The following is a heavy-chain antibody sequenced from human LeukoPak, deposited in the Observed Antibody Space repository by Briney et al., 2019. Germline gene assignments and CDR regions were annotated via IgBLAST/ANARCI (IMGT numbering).Heavy chain of an antibody. CDR3: ARGPLYGSGIPPVGYFDY. CDR1: GGSISSYY. Sequence: SETLSLTCTVSGGSISSYYWSWIRQPPGKGLEWIGHIYYSGSTYYNPSLKSRVTISVDTSKNQFSLKLSSVTAADTAVYYCARGPLYGSGIPPVGYFDYWGQGTLVTVSS. CDR2: IYYSGST. D-gene: IGHD3-10*01. J-gene: IGHJ4*02. V-gene: IGHV4-59*12.